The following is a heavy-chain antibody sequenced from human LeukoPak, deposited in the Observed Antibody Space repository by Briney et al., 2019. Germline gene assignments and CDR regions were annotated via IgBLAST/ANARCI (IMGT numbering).Heavy chain of an antibody. CDR2: IIPILGIA. D-gene: IGHD2-15*01. CDR1: GGTFSSYA. V-gene: IGHV1-69*04. CDR3: ARDRRILGYCSGGSCEGYGMDV. J-gene: IGHJ6*02. Sequence: GASVKVSCKASGGTFSSYAISWVRQAPGQGLEWMGRIIPILGIANYAQKFQGRVTITAGKSTSTAYMELSSLRSEDTAVYYCARDRRILGYCSGGSCEGYGMDVWGQGTTVTVSS.